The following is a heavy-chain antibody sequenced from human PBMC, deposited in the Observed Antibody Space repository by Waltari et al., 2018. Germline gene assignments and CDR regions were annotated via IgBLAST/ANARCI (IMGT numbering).Heavy chain of an antibody. V-gene: IGHV1-69*08. Sequence: QVQLVQSGAEVKKPGSSVKVSCKASGGTFSSYAISWVRQAPGQGLEWMGRISPIFRTANHAQKFQGIVTITADKSTSTAYMELSSLRSEDTAVYYCARESPTYGFNWFDPWGQGTLVTVSS. J-gene: IGHJ5*02. CDR3: ARESPTYGFNWFDP. D-gene: IGHD1-26*01. CDR1: GGTFSSYA. CDR2: ISPIFRTA.